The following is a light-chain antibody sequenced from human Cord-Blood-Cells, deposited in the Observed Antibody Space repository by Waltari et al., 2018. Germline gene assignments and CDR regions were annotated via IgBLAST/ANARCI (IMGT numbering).Light chain of an antibody. J-gene: IGLJ1*01. V-gene: IGLV2-8*01. CDR3: SSYAGSNNYV. CDR2: EVS. Sequence: QSALTQPPSASGSPGQSVTISCTGTSSDVGGYNYVSWYPQHPGKAPKLMIYEVSKRPSGVADRFSGSKAGNTASLTVSGLQAEDEADYYCSSYAGSNNYVFGTGTKVTVL. CDR1: SSDVGGYNY.